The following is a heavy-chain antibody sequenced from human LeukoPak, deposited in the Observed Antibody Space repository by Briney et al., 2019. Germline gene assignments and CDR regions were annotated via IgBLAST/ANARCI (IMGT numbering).Heavy chain of an antibody. Sequence: GASVKVSCKASGGTFSSYGISWVRQAPGQGLEWMGGIIPFFGRADYAQKFQGRVTITADKSTSTAYMDLTSLKSEDTAVYYCARDNSDYVWGSYRYGFDPWGQGTLVTVSS. CDR2: IIPFFGRA. J-gene: IGHJ5*02. CDR3: ARDNSDYVWGSYRYGFDP. CDR1: GGTFSSYG. V-gene: IGHV1-69*06. D-gene: IGHD3-16*02.